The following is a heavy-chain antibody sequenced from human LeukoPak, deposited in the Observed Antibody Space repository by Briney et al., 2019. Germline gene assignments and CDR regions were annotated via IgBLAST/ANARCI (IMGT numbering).Heavy chain of an antibody. CDR3: ARIFKDYDFWSGYYGHYYYGMDV. CDR2: INPSGGST. V-gene: IGHV1-46*01. CDR1: GYTFTSYG. D-gene: IGHD3-3*01. J-gene: IGHJ6*02. Sequence: ASVKVSCKASGYTFTSYGISWVRQAPGQGLEWMGIINPSGGSTSYAQKFQGRVTMTRDTSTSTVYMELRSLRSDDTAVYYCARIFKDYDFWSGYYGHYYYGMDVWGQGTTVTVSS.